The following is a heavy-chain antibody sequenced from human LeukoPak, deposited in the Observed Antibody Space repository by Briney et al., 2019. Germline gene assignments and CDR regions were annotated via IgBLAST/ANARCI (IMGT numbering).Heavy chain of an antibody. CDR3: AREVYCTSTRCTDY. Sequence: SETLSLTYTVSGASISSYYWSWIRQPPGKGLEWIGYIFNSGTTNYNPSLKSRVTISVDTSKNQFSLKLSSVTAADTAVYYCAREVYCTSTRCTDYWGQGNLVTVSS. CDR1: GASISSYY. V-gene: IGHV4-59*01. J-gene: IGHJ4*02. D-gene: IGHD2-2*01. CDR2: IFNSGTT.